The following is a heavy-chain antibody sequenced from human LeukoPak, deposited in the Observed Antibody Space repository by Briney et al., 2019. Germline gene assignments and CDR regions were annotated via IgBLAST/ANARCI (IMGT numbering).Heavy chain of an antibody. CDR3: ARAAAAEYYDILTGYRLGAFDI. CDR1: GYSFTSYW. J-gene: IGHJ3*02. Sequence: GESLKISCKGSGYSFTSYWIGWVRQMPGKGLGWMGIIYPGDSDTRYSPSFQGQVTISADKSISTAYLQWSSLKASDTAMYYCARAAAAEYYDILTGYRLGAFDIWGQGTMVTVSS. V-gene: IGHV5-51*01. CDR2: IYPGDSDT. D-gene: IGHD3-9*01.